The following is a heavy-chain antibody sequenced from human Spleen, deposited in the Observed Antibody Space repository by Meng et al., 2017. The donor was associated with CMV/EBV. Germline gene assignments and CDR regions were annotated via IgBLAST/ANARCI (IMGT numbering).Heavy chain of an antibody. Sequence: GESLKISCAASGFTFSNYGMHWVRQPPGKGLEWVAFIRYDGSNKYYADFVKGRFIISRDNSKNTLYLQMTSLRVEDTAVYYCAKGGYSYGPSRHWGRGTLVTVSS. J-gene: IGHJ4*02. CDR2: IRYDGSNK. V-gene: IGHV3-30*02. CDR3: AKGGYSYGPSRH. CDR1: GFTFSNYG. D-gene: IGHD5-18*01.